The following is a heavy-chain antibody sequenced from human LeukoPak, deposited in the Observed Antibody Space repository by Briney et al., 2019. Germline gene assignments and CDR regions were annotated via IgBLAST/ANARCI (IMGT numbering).Heavy chain of an antibody. CDR2: INYSGST. Sequence: SETLSLTCTVSGGSISSYYWSWIRQPPGKGLEWIGYINYSGSTKYNPSLKSRVTISVDTSKNQFSLKVSSVTAADTAVYYCARPGGYCSSTSCYGSFDYWGQGTLVTVSS. D-gene: IGHD2-2*01. V-gene: IGHV4-59*12. CDR3: ARPGGYCSSTSCYGSFDY. CDR1: GGSISSYY. J-gene: IGHJ4*02.